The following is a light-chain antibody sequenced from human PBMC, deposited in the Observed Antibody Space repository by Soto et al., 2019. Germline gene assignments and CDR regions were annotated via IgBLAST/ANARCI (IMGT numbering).Light chain of an antibody. CDR1: RSNIGNNA. Sequence: VLTQTPSASGTPGQTVTTSCSGSRSNIGNNAVSWYQQFPGTAPKLLIYNNNQRPSGVPDRFSGSKSGTSASLAISGLQSEDEADYYCATWDDSLNARGVFGGGTKLTVL. J-gene: IGLJ3*02. CDR3: ATWDDSLNARGV. V-gene: IGLV1-44*01. CDR2: NNN.